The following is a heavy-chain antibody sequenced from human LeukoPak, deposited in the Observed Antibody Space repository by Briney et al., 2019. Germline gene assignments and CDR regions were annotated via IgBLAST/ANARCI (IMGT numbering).Heavy chain of an antibody. CDR2: NRYDGSNK. V-gene: IGHV3-30*02. J-gene: IGHJ4*02. CDR1: GFSFDDYG. CDR3: ARGAHKRDDYGGFFDY. Sequence: GGSLRLSCAASGFSFDDYGLIWVRQVPGKGLEWVAFNRYDGSNKYYADSVKGRFTISRDNSKNTLYLQMNSLRAEDTAVYYCARGAHKRDDYGGFFDYWGQKTLVTVSS. D-gene: IGHD4-23*01.